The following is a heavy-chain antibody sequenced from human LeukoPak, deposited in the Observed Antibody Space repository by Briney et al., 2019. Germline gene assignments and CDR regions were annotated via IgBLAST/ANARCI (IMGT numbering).Heavy chain of an antibody. Sequence: GGSLRLSCAASGFPFHTYAIAWIRQGPGKGLEWVSTISGSGGSTHYADSVEGRFTTSRDNSKNMVYLQMSSLRAGDTAVYYCAKTFLRRAVRKDAYDVWGPGTMVTVSS. D-gene: IGHD3-10*02. CDR3: AKTFLRRAVRKDAYDV. CDR1: GFPFHTYA. CDR2: ISGSGGST. J-gene: IGHJ3*01. V-gene: IGHV3-23*01.